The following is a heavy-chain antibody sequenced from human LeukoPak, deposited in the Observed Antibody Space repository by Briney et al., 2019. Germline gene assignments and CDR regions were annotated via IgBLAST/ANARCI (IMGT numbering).Heavy chain of an antibody. CDR1: GFTFSSYA. Sequence: GGSLRLSCAASGFTFSSYAMHWVRQAPGKGLEWVANIKHDGSENYYVDSVKGRFTISRDNAKNSLSLQMNSLRAEDTAVYYCARPLGSAAGTISYYYGMDVWGQGTTVTVSS. CDR2: IKHDGSEN. V-gene: IGHV3-7*01. D-gene: IGHD6-13*01. CDR3: ARPLGSAAGTISYYYGMDV. J-gene: IGHJ6*02.